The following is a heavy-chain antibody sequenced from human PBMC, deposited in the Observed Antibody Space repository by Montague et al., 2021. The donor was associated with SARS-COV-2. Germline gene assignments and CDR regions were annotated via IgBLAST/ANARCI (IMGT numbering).Heavy chain of an antibody. CDR3: ARTTTRMLYPENAFDI. Sequence: CAISGDSVSSNPATWNWIRQSPSRGLEWLRRTYYRSKWYHDYAISLKGRITINPDTSKNQFPLQLSSVAPEDTAVFYCARTTTRMLYPENAFDIWGQGTMVTVSS. D-gene: IGHD2-15*01. CDR2: TYYRSKWYH. J-gene: IGHJ3*02. CDR1: GDSVSSNPAT. V-gene: IGHV6-1*01.